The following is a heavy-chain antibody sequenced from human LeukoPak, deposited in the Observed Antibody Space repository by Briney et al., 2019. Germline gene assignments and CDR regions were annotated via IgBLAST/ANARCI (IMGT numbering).Heavy chain of an antibody. Sequence: TSETLSLTCTVSGGSISSSSYYWGWIRQPPGKGLEWIGSIYYSGSTYYNPSLKRRVTISVDTSNNQFSLRLSSVTAADTAVYYCASNLRYCSGGSCYSNDFWGQGTLVTVSS. V-gene: IGHV4-39*01. D-gene: IGHD2-15*01. CDR2: IYYSGST. CDR1: GGSISSSSYY. J-gene: IGHJ4*02. CDR3: ASNLRYCSGGSCYSNDF.